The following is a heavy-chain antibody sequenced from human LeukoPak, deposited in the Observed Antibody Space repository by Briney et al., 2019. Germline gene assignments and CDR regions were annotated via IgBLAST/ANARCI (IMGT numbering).Heavy chain of an antibody. CDR3: ARAPRWKTDSCNSWFDP. CDR1: GNSFNTYG. V-gene: IGHV1-18*01. Sequence: GASVKLSCNTSGNSFNTYGITWVWQAPGLGLERKGWTNVNKKYAQKFQGRVTMTTDTSTSTAYMELRSLRSDGTAVYYCARAPRWKTDSCNSWFDPGGEGTLVTVSS. CDR2: TNVNK. D-gene: IGHD3-22*01. J-gene: IGHJ5*02.